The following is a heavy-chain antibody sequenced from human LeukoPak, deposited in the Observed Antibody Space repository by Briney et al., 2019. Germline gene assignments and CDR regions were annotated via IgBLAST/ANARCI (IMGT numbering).Heavy chain of an antibody. D-gene: IGHD4-23*01. CDR3: ARAHAGGTSFDY. Sequence: SETLSLTCAVSGGSISSGGYSWSWIRQSPGKGLEWIGYIYHSGSTYYNPSLRSRVTISVDRSKNQFSLKLNSVTAADTAVYYCARAHAGGTSFDYWGQGTLVTVSS. V-gene: IGHV4-30-2*06. CDR1: GGSISSGGYS. CDR2: IYHSGST. J-gene: IGHJ4*02.